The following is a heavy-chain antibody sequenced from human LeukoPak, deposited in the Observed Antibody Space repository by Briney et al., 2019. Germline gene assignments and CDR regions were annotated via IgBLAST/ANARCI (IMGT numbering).Heavy chain of an antibody. CDR1: GFTFSIYS. Sequence: PGGSLRLSCTASGFTFSIYSINWVRQAPGKGLEWVSYISSTSSTIYCADSVKGRFTISRDNAKNSLYLQMNSLRDEDTAVYYCARGSSGYGGFDFWGQGTLVTVSS. V-gene: IGHV3-48*02. CDR2: ISSTSSTI. J-gene: IGHJ4*02. CDR3: ARGSSGYGGFDF. D-gene: IGHD5-12*01.